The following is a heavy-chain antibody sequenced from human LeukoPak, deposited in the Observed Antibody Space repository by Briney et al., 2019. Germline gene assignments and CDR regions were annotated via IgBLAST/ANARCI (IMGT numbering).Heavy chain of an antibody. Sequence: ASVKVSCKVSGYTLTELSMHWVRQAPGKGLEWMGGFDPEDGETIYAQKFQGRVTMTEDKSTDTAYMELSSLRSEDTAVYYCATGVGTGALDAFDIWGQGTMVTVSS. CDR3: ATGVGTGALDAFDI. CDR1: GYTLTELS. J-gene: IGHJ3*02. V-gene: IGHV1-24*01. CDR2: FDPEDGET. D-gene: IGHD3/OR15-3a*01.